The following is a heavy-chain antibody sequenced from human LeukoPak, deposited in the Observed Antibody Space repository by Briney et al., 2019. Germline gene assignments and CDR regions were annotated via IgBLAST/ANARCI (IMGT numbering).Heavy chain of an antibody. CDR3: ARHGNYDDYVGWFDP. Sequence: SETLSLTCTVSGGSISSYYWSWIRQPPGKGLEWIGYIYYSGSTYYSPSLKSRVTISVDTSKNQFSLKLSSVTAADTAVYYCARHGNYDDYVGWFDPWGQGTLVTVSS. CDR2: IYYSGST. J-gene: IGHJ5*02. D-gene: IGHD4-17*01. CDR1: GGSISSYY. V-gene: IGHV4-59*08.